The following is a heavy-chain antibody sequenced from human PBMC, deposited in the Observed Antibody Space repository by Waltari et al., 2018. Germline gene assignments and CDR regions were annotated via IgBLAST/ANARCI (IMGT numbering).Heavy chain of an antibody. D-gene: IGHD4-17*01. Sequence: QVRLVQSGAEVKRPGASVKVSCQGSGYTFTAYYLHWVRQAPGQGLEGMGWINPNSGGTSFAAKFQGRVTLTSDTSINTVYMELTRLKSDDTAVYYCARDPHITTTTGSHYWGQGTLVTVSS. CDR3: ARDPHITTTTGSHY. J-gene: IGHJ4*02. CDR2: INPNSGGT. CDR1: GYTFTAYY. V-gene: IGHV1-2*02.